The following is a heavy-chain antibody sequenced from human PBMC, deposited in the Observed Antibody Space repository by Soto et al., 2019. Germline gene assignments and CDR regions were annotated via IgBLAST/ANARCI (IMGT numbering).Heavy chain of an antibody. V-gene: IGHV3-74*01. CDR1: GFTFSSYW. J-gene: IGHJ6*02. D-gene: IGHD2-2*01. Sequence: PGGSLRLSCAASGFTFSSYWMHWVRQAPGKGLVWVSRINSDGSSTSYADSVKGRFTISSDNAKNTLYLQMNSLRAEDTAVYYCAKDSRSVAVSAARVYGMDVWGQGTKVTVSS. CDR3: AKDSRSVAVSAARVYGMDV. CDR2: INSDGSST.